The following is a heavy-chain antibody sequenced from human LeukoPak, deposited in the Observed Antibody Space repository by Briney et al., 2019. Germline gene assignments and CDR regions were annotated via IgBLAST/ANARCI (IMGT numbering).Heavy chain of an antibody. CDR1: GDSISSYY. CDR3: ARDQGLTVPAGDALDI. V-gene: IGHV3-30-3*01. D-gene: IGHD4-17*01. Sequence: LSLTCTVSGDSISSYYWSWIRQPPGKGLEWVALISYDGSNKFYADSVKGRFSISRDNSKNTLYLQMNSLRPEDTALYSCARDQGLTVPAGDALDIWGHGTMVTVSS. CDR2: ISYDGSNK. J-gene: IGHJ3*02.